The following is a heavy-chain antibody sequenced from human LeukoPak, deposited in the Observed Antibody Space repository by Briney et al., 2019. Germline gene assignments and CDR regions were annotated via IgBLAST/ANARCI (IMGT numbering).Heavy chain of an antibody. D-gene: IGHD4-17*01. J-gene: IGHJ5*02. CDR3: TRERDGYYVGAFDR. CDR2: ISDSHGPT. Sequence: GGALRLSCAASGFTFSSFAITWVRQAPGKGLEWVSSISDSHGPTYKPDIVHGRFTISRDNYQNTLYLQMNSLRAKDTAVYYWTRERDGYYVGAFDRWGQGTLGTVSS. V-gene: IGHV3-23*01. CDR1: GFTFSSFA.